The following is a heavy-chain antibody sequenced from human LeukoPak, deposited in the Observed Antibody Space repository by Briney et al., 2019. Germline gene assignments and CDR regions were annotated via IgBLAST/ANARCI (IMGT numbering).Heavy chain of an antibody. D-gene: IGHD2-2*01. CDR1: GFTFSSYP. CDR2: ISYDGGNK. Sequence: GGSLRLSCAASGFTFSSYPINWVRQAPGKGLEWVALISYDGGNKYYPDSVKGRFTISRDNSKNTLYLQMNSLRAEDTAVYYCARERFCSSVHSHDFDYWGQGTLVTVSS. V-gene: IGHV3-30-3*01. CDR3: ARERFCSSVHSHDFDY. J-gene: IGHJ4*02.